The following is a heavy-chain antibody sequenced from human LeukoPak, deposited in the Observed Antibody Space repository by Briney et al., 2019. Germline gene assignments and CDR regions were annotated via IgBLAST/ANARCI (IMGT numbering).Heavy chain of an antibody. CDR1: GYTFTGYY. CDR2: IIPILGIA. J-gene: IGHJ3*02. D-gene: IGHD3-22*01. CDR3: ARADPDFVSSSGPLGAFDI. V-gene: IGHV1-69*04. Sequence: GASVKVSCKASGYTFTGYYMHWVRQAPGQGLEWMGRIIPILGIANYAQKFQGRVTITADKSTSTAYMELSSLRSEDTAVYYCARADPDFVSSSGPLGAFDIWGQGTMVTVSS.